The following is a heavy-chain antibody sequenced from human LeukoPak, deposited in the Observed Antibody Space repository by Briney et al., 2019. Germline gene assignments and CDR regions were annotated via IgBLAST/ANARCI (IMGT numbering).Heavy chain of an antibody. CDR1: GFALSTYG. D-gene: IGHD5-12*01. CDR2: TSSDGSQK. CDR3: ARAMRSGYDY. Sequence: PGGSLRLSCAASGFALSTYGMHWVRQAPGKGLEWVAVTSSDGSQKNYADSVKGRFTISRDNAENSLYLQMNSLRDEDTAVYYCARAMRSGYDYWGQGTLVTVSS. J-gene: IGHJ4*02. V-gene: IGHV3-30*03.